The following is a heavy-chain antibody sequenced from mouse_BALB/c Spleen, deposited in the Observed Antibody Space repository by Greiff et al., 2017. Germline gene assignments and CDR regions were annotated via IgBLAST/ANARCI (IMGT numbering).Heavy chain of an antibody. CDR2: ISSGSSTI. J-gene: IGHJ4*01. CDR1: GFTFSSFG. V-gene: IGHV5-17*02. Sequence: EVKLMESGGGLVQPGGSRKLSCAASGFTFSSFGMHWVRQAPEKGLEWVAYISSGSSTIYYADTVKGRFTISRDNPKNTLFLQMTSLRSEDTAMYYCARPIYDGYYDAMDYWGQGTSVTVSS. CDR3: ARPIYDGYYDAMDY. D-gene: IGHD2-3*01.